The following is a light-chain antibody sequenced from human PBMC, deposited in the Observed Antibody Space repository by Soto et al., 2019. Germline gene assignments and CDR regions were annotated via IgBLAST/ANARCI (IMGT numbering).Light chain of an antibody. V-gene: IGKV3-20*01. CDR1: QSVSSTY. J-gene: IGKJ1*01. CDR2: GAS. Sequence: VLTQSPGTLSLSPGERATLSCRASQSVSSTYSAWYQLKPGQAPRLLIYGASSRATGIPDRFSGSGSGTDFTLTISRLEPEDFAVYYCQQFGSSPRTFGQGTKVDIK. CDR3: QQFGSSPRT.